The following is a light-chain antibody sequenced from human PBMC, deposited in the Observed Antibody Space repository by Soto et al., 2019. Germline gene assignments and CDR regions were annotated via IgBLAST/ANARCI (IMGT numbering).Light chain of an antibody. CDR2: WGS. J-gene: IGKJ4*02. CDR1: QSLLHSNGYNY. Sequence: DIVMTQSPLSLPVTPGEPASISCRSSQSLLHSNGYNYLDWYLQKPGQSPQLLIYWGSNRASGVPDRFSGSGSGTDFTLTISRVEAEDVGVYYCLQALQTPFTFGGGTKVEIK. V-gene: IGKV2-28*01. CDR3: LQALQTPFT.